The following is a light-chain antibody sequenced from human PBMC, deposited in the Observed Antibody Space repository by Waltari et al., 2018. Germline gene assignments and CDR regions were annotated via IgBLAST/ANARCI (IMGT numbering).Light chain of an antibody. V-gene: IGLV2-23*02. Sequence: QSALTQPASVSGSPGQSITLSCTGTSSDVGRYNLVAWYQQHPGKAPKLVIYEVTVRPSEVSSRFSCSKSGNTASLTISGLQSEDEADYYCCSYDGGKSLLFGGGTKLTVL. CDR1: SSDVGRYNL. CDR2: EVT. J-gene: IGLJ2*01. CDR3: CSYDGGKSLL.